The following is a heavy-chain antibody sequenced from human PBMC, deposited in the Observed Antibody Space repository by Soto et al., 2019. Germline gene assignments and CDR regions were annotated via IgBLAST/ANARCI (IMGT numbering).Heavy chain of an antibody. J-gene: IGHJ4*02. V-gene: IGHV3-23*01. Sequence: GGSLRLSCAASGFDFSAYAMSWVRQAPGKGLEWVSGISGRGDSTDYADSVRGRFTISRDNYRNMLDLQMHSLRVEDTAVYYCAKDIGAAGVFDYRGQGILVTVSS. CDR3: AKDIGAAGVFDY. CDR2: ISGRGDST. CDR1: GFDFSAYA. D-gene: IGHD6-13*01.